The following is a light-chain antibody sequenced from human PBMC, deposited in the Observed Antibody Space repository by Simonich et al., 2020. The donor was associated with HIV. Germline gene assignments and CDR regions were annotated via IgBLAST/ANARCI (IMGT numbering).Light chain of an antibody. J-gene: IGKJ1*01. Sequence: DIQMTQSPSSLSASVGDRVTVTCRGSQGISNSLAWYQQKPGKAPKLLLYAASSLESGVPSRFSGSGSGTDYTLTISSLQPEDFATYYCQQYYSTRTFGQGTKVEIK. CDR1: QGISNS. CDR2: AAS. V-gene: IGKV1-NL1*01. CDR3: QQYYSTRT.